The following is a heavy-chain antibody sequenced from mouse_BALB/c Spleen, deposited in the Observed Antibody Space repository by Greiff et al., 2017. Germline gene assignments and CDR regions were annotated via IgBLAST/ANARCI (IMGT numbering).Heavy chain of an antibody. J-gene: IGHJ2*01. CDR1: GFTFSSFG. V-gene: IGHV5-17*02. CDR3: ARWNYRYDAYYFDY. CDR2: ISSGSSTI. D-gene: IGHD2-14*01. Sequence: DVHLVESGGGLVQPGGSRKLSCAASGFTFSSFGMHWVRQAPEKGLEWVAYISSGSSTIYYADTVKGRFTISRDNPKNTLFLQMTSLRSEDTAMYYCARWNYRYDAYYFDYWGQGTTLTVSS.